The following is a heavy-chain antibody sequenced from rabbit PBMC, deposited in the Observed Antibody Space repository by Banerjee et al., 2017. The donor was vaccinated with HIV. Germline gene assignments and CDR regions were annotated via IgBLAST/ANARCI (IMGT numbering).Heavy chain of an antibody. CDR3: ARDAGGDGYSNAL. V-gene: IGHV1S45*01. D-gene: IGHD7-1*01. J-gene: IGHJ3*01. Sequence: QEQLVESGGGLVKPGGTLTLTCKASGIDLSSYYVMCWVRQAPGKGLEWIGCIDAGSGTTYYANWAKGRFTISKTSSTTVTLQMTSLTAADTATYFCARDAGGDGYSNALWGQGTLVTVS. CDR1: GIDLSSYYV. CDR2: IDAGSGTT.